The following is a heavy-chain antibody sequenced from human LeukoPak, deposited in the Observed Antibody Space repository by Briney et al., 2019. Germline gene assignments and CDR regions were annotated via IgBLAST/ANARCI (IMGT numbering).Heavy chain of an antibody. CDR2: IKSKTDGETT. J-gene: IGHJ5*02. D-gene: IGHD4-17*01. V-gene: IGHV3-15*01. CDR3: TTDHDYGDYVPQVA. CDR1: GFIFSNAW. Sequence: KPGGSLRLSCVVSGFIFSNAWLTWVRQAPGKGLEWVGRIKSKTDGETTDYAAPVKGRFTISRDDSKNTLYLQMNSLKTEDTAVYYCTTDHDYGDYVPQVAWGQGTLVTVSS.